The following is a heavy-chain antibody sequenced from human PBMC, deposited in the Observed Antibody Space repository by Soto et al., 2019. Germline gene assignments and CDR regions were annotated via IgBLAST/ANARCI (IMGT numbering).Heavy chain of an antibody. V-gene: IGHV4-39*02. CDR2: IDYRGTT. CDR3: SRRALEGFDP. CDR1: GASISSSSYF. J-gene: IGHJ5*02. Sequence: QLQLQESGPGLAKPSETLSLNCTVSGASISSSSYFWAWIRRTPGKGLEWIASIDYRGTTYKNPSLKSRVTISLDTSKNHFSLNLGSVTAADTALYYCSRRALEGFDPWGQGTLVTVSS. D-gene: IGHD1-1*01.